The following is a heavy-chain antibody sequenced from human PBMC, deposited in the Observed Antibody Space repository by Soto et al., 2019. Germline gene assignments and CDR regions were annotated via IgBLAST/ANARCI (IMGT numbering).Heavy chain of an antibody. CDR2: ISAYNGNT. CDR3: ARDSGYGLRGWFEP. V-gene: IGHV1-18*01. CDR1: GYTFTSYG. J-gene: IGHJ5*02. D-gene: IGHD5-18*01. Sequence: ASVKVSCKASGYTFTSYGISWVRQAPGQGLEWMGWISAYNGNTNYAQKLQGRVTMTTDTSTSTAYMELRSLRSDDTAVYYCARDSGYGLRGWFEPWGQGTLVTVSS.